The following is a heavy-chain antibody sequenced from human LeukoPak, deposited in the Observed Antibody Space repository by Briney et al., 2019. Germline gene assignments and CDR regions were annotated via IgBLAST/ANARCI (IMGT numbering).Heavy chain of an antibody. Sequence: PSETLSLTCAVYGGSFSGYCWSWIRQPPGKGLEWIGEINHSGSTNYNPSLKSRVTISVDTSKNQFSLKLSSVTAADTAVYYCARVSIIAAAGTVYYFDYWGQGTLVTVPS. J-gene: IGHJ4*02. CDR2: INHSGST. CDR3: ARVSIIAAAGTVYYFDY. V-gene: IGHV4-34*01. CDR1: GGSFSGYC. D-gene: IGHD6-13*01.